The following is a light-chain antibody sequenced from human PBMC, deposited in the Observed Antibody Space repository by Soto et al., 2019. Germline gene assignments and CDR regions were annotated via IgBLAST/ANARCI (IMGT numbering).Light chain of an antibody. CDR2: STD. CDR3: LLSDGGGHIWV. J-gene: IGLJ3*02. CDR1: AGAITSDNH. V-gene: IGLV7-43*01. Sequence: QAVVTQAPSLTVSPRGTVTLTCASSAGAITSDNHQNWLQQKPGQTPRVLIYSTDNTQSLTPGRFSGSLLGGKAALTLAGVQPEAYADYYCLLSDGGGHIWVSGGGTKLTVL.